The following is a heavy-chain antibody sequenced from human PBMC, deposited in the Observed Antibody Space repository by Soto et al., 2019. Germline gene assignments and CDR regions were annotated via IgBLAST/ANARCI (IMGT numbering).Heavy chain of an antibody. Sequence: EVQLVESGGGLVQPGGSLRLSCAASGFTFTSYSMNWVRQAPGKGLEWVSYIRGTTHYADSVKGRFTISRDNARSSLYLQMNSLRAGDTAVYYCARDDSFAFDIWGQGTMGTVSS. CDR1: GFTFTSYS. J-gene: IGHJ3*02. D-gene: IGHD2-21*01. CDR3: ARDDSFAFDI. CDR2: IRGTT. V-gene: IGHV3-48*01.